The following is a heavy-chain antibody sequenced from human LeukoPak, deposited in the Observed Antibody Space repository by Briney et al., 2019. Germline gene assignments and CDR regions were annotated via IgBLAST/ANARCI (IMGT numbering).Heavy chain of an antibody. CDR1: GFTFGSYE. J-gene: IGHJ4*02. D-gene: IGHD3-10*01. Sequence: GGSLRLSCEASGFTFGSYEMNWVRQAPGKGLEWVSYISSGSSTTYYADSVKGRFTISRDNAKNSLYLQVNSLREEDTAVYYCARGRGLTLSYHYFDYWGQGTLVTVSS. CDR2: ISSGSSTT. V-gene: IGHV3-48*02. CDR3: ARGRGLTLSYHYFDY.